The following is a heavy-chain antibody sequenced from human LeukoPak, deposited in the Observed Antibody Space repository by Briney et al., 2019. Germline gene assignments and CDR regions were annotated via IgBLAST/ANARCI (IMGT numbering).Heavy chain of an antibody. Sequence: SETLSLTCTVSGGSISSYYWSWIRQPPGKGLEWIGYIYYSGSTNYNPSLKSRVTISVDTSKNQFSLKLSSVTAADTAVYYCARDSYCSSTSCYYYYGMDVWGQGTTVTVSS. CDR2: IYYSGST. CDR1: GGSISSYY. V-gene: IGHV4-59*12. CDR3: ARDSYCSSTSCYYYYGMDV. D-gene: IGHD2-2*01. J-gene: IGHJ6*02.